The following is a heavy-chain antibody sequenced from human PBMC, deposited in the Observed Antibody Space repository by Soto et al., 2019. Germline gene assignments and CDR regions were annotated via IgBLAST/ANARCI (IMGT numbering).Heavy chain of an antibody. CDR2: MNPNSGNT. CDR1: GYTFTSYD. J-gene: IGHJ5*02. V-gene: IGHV1-8*01. D-gene: IGHD3-22*01. Sequence: ASVKVSCKASGYTFTSYDINWVRQATGQGLEWMGWMNPNSGNTGYAQKFQGRVTMTTNTSTSTAYMELSSLRSEDTSLYYCARDYYKSSALRWFDPWGQGTLVTVSS. CDR3: ARDYYKSSALRWFDP.